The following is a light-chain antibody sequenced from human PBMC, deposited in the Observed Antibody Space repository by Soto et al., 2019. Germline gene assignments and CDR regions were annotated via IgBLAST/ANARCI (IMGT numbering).Light chain of an antibody. CDR3: QRYNNWPLT. V-gene: IGKV1-8*01. CDR1: QDISRF. J-gene: IGKJ4*01. Sequence: AIRMTQSPSSLSASPGDRVTITCLASQDISRFLAWYQQKPGKAPKLLIYAASTLQSGVPSRFSGSGSGTEFTLTINSLQSEDSAVYYCQRYNNWPLTFGGGTKVDI. CDR2: AAS.